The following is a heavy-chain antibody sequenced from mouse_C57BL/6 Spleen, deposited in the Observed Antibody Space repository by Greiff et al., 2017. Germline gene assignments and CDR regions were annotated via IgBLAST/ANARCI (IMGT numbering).Heavy chain of an antibody. Sequence: VQLQQPGAELVKPGASVKLSCKASGYTFTSYWMHWVKQRPGQGLEWIGMIHPNSGSTNYNEKFKSKATLTVDKSSSTAYMQLSSLTSEDSAVYCCARSDYSNYGGAMDYWGQGTSVTVSS. CDR1: GYTFTSYW. D-gene: IGHD2-5*01. CDR2: IHPNSGST. J-gene: IGHJ4*01. CDR3: ARSDYSNYGGAMDY. V-gene: IGHV1-64*01.